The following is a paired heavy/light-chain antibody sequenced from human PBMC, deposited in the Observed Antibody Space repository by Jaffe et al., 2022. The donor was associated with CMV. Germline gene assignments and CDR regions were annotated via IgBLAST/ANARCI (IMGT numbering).Light chain of an antibody. J-gene: IGLJ3*02. Sequence: QSVLTQPPSVSGAPGQRVTISCTGSSSNIGAPFDVQWYRQLPGTAPKLLIYANNNRPSGVPDRFSGSKSGTSASLAITGLQSEDEADYYCQSYDRSLTAWVFGGGTKLTVL. V-gene: IGLV1-40*01. CDR1: SSNIGAPFD. CDR2: ANN. CDR3: QSYDRSLTAWV.
Heavy chain of an antibody. CDR2: LKQDGSEK. CDR3: ARDCWGRPEELDGFDV. J-gene: IGHJ3*01. CDR1: GFTFSRYW. V-gene: IGHV3-7*01. Sequence: EVQLVESGGGLVQPGGSLRLSCAASGFTFSRYWMTWVRQAPGKGLEWVADLKQDGSEKRYVASVKGRFTISRDNARNSLYLQMNSLRAEDTAIYYCARDCWGRPEELDGFDVWGLGTMVTVS. D-gene: IGHD3-16*01.